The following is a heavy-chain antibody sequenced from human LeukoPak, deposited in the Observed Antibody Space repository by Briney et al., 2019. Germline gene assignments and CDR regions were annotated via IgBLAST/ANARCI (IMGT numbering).Heavy chain of an antibody. J-gene: IGHJ4*02. CDR1: GDSVPSNNGA. V-gene: IGHV6-1*01. Sequence: SQTLSVTCAISGDSVPSNNGAWTWIRQSPSRVLEWLGSTYYRSKWYNDYAVSMKGRITINPDTSKNQFSLQLNSVTPEDTAVYYCAGDVGSSGWYTFDYWGQGTLVTVSS. CDR3: AGDVGSSGWYTFDY. CDR2: TYYRSKWYN. D-gene: IGHD6-19*01.